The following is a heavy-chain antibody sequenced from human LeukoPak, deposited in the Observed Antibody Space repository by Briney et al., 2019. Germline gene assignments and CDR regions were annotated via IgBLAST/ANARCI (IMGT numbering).Heavy chain of an antibody. CDR3: ARGTGYELVFWSGYTSMDV. J-gene: IGHJ6*04. Sequence: SETLSLTCNVSGGSMNTYYWSWIRQPPGKGLEWIGYIFYTGITNYNPSLKSRVTISVDTSRNQFSLKLTSVTAADTAVYYCARGTGYELVFWSGYTSMDVWGKGTTVTVSS. CDR2: IFYTGIT. V-gene: IGHV4-59*01. CDR1: GGSMNTYY. D-gene: IGHD3-3*01.